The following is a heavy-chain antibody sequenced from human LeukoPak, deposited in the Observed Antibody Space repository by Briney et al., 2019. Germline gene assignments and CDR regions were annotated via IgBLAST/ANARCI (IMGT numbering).Heavy chain of an antibody. D-gene: IGHD2-2*01. CDR1: GFTFSSYG. CDR2: IRYDGSNK. J-gene: IGHJ3*02. CDR3: AKAGYCSSTSCYLGTQRDAFDI. Sequence: PGGSLRLSCAASGFTFSSYGMHWVRQAPGKGLEWVAFIRYDGSNKYYADSVKGRFTISRDNSKDTLYLQMNSLRAEDTAVYYCAKAGYCSSTSCYLGTQRDAFDIWGQGTMVTVSS. V-gene: IGHV3-30*02.